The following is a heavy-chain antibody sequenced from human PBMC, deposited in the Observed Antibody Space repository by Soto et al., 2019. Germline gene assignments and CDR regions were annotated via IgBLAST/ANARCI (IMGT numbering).Heavy chain of an antibody. CDR2: INHSGST. CDR1: GGSFSGYY. Sequence: PSETLSLTCAVYGGSFSGYYWSWIRQPPGKGLEWIGEINHSGSTNYNPSLKSRVTISVDTSKNQFSLKLSSVTAADTAVYYCATSDVLRFLEWFQKAPHLAYWGQGTLVTVSS. CDR3: ATSDVLRFLEWFQKAPHLAY. V-gene: IGHV4-34*01. D-gene: IGHD3-3*01. J-gene: IGHJ4*02.